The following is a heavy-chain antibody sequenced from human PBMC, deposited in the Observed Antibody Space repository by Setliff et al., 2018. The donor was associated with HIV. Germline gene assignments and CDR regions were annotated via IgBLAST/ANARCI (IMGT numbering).Heavy chain of an antibody. V-gene: IGHV4-39*07. CDR1: GGSFIGSSFQ. CDR3: ARGGSGHFDY. Sequence: SETLSLTCTVSGGSFIGSSFQSTWIRQTPGKGLEWIADIAYSGTTMYTNYNPSLESRVIISVDTSKNQFSLNLSSVTAADTAVYYCARGGSGHFDYWGQGTLVTVSS. D-gene: IGHD5-12*01. CDR2: IAYSGTT. J-gene: IGHJ4*02.